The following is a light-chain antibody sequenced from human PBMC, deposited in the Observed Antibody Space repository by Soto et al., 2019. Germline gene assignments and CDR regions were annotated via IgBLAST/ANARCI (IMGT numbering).Light chain of an antibody. J-gene: IGKJ1*01. V-gene: IGKV3-20*01. CDR1: QSISSN. Sequence: LAPPAFTWALCPGDRDRISCRASQSISSNLAWYQQKPGQAPRRLIYGASTRATGTPDRFSGSGSGTDFTLTICRLEPDDFAVYYCQHYGSLLRTFCHGTNVDIK. CDR2: GAS. CDR3: QHYGSLLRT.